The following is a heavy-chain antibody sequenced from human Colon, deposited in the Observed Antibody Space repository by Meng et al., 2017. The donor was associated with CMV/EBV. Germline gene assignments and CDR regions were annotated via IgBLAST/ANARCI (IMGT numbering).Heavy chain of an antibody. CDR3: ATFGGDFDY. CDR1: GYTFNGYF. CDR2: INPVTGDT. V-gene: IGHV1-2*02. J-gene: IGHJ4*02. D-gene: IGHD3-3*01. Sequence: QVQLVQSGGGGKEPGASVKVSCKTSGYTFNGYFMHWVRQAPGQGLEWMGWINPVTGDTSYAQKFQVRVTMTRDTSISTAYMELSSLRSDDTAVYYCATFGGDFDYWGQGTLVTVSS.